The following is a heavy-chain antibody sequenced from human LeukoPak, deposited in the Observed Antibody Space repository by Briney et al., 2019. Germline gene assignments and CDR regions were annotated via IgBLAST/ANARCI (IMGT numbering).Heavy chain of an antibody. D-gene: IGHD6-19*01. J-gene: IGHJ4*02. CDR1: GFTFSNYG. Sequence: GGSLRLSCAASGFTFSNYGMHWVRQAPGKGLEWVAFIRYDEDSKYYVDSVEGRFTISRDNTKDILYLQMNRLRVDDTALYHCAKIHSSGWNGPGGDFWGQGTLVTVSS. CDR2: IRYDEDSK. CDR3: AKIHSSGWNGPGGDF. V-gene: IGHV3-30*02.